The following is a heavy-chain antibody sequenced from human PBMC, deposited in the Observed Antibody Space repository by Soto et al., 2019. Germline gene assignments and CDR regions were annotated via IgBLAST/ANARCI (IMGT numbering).Heavy chain of an antibody. J-gene: IGHJ4*02. CDR1: EFTFSDYY. V-gene: IGHV3-11*01. CDR3: ARASPIAVADHFDY. D-gene: IGHD6-19*01. CDR2: LSSSGNTI. Sequence: XGSLRLSCAASEFTFSDYYMSWIRQAPGKGLEWVSYLSSSGNTIYYADSVKGRFTISRDNAKNSLYLQMNSLRAEDTAVYYCARASPIAVADHFDYWGQGTLVTVSS.